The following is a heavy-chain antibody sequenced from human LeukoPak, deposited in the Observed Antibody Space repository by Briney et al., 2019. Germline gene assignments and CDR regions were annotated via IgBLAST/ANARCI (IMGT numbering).Heavy chain of an antibody. V-gene: IGHV1-2*06. Sequence: ASVKVSCKASGYTFTGYYMHWVRQAPGQGLEWMGRINPNSGGTNYAQKCQGRVTMTRDTSISTAYMELSRLRSDDTAVYYCARDSTTYYYDSSGYEPDYWGQGTLVTVSS. CDR2: INPNSGGT. CDR3: ARDSTTYYYDSSGYEPDY. D-gene: IGHD3-22*01. J-gene: IGHJ4*02. CDR1: GYTFTGYY.